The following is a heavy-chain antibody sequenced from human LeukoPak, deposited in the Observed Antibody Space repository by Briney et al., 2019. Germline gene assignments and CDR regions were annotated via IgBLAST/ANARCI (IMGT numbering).Heavy chain of an antibody. Sequence: GGSLRLSCAASGLTFSSYAMSWVRQAPGKGLEWVSAISGSGGSTYYADSVKGRFTISRDNSKNTLYLQMNSLRAEDTAVYYCAKDGGIVVVIPPEGNYWGQGTLVTVSS. CDR2: ISGSGGST. CDR3: AKDGGIVVVIPPEGNY. V-gene: IGHV3-23*01. J-gene: IGHJ4*02. D-gene: IGHD3-22*01. CDR1: GLTFSSYA.